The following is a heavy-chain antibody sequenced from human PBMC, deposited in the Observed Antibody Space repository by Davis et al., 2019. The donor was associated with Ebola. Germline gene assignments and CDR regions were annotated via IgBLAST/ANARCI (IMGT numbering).Heavy chain of an antibody. CDR1: GFTFSSFW. CDR3: ARGGAMAGTFDL. J-gene: IGHJ4*02. CDR2: IKQDGSRK. V-gene: IGHV3-7*03. D-gene: IGHD6-19*01. Sequence: GESLKISCAISGFTFSSFWMSWVRQIPGKGLEWVANIKQDGSRKFYVDSVKGRSTIFRDNAKNLLYLQMNNLGAGDTAVYYCARGGAMAGTFDLWGQGTLVTVSS.